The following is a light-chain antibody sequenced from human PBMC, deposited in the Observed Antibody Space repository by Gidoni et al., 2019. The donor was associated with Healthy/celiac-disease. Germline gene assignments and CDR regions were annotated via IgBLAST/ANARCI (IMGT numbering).Light chain of an antibody. Sequence: EIVFTQSPGTLSLSPGERATLSCRASQSVSSSYLAWYQQKPGQSPRLLIYGASSRATGIPDRFSGSGSGTDFTLTISRLEPEDFAVYYCKQYGSSPPTFGGGTKVEIE. J-gene: IGKJ4*01. CDR3: KQYGSSPPT. CDR2: GAS. V-gene: IGKV3-20*01. CDR1: QSVSSSY.